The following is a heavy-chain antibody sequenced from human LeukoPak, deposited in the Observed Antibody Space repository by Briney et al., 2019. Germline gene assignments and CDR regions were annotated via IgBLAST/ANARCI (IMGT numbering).Heavy chain of an antibody. D-gene: IGHD4-11*01. J-gene: IGHJ4*02. CDR2: IKQDGGEK. CDR3: AREDHSNYNY. CDR1: GFTFNHYA. Sequence: GGSLRLSCAASGFTFNHYAMHWVRQAPGKGLEWVANIKQDGGEKFYVDSVKGRFTISRDNAKNSLYLQMNSLRAEDTAVYYCAREDHSNYNYWGQGTLVTVSS. V-gene: IGHV3-7*01.